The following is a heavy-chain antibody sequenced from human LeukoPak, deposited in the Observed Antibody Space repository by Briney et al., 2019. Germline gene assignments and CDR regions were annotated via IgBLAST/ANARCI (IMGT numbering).Heavy chain of an antibody. V-gene: IGHV4-39*01. D-gene: IGHD2-15*01. CDR3: ARHEGYCSSGRYYPHYFEC. CDR2: IYYSGST. Sequence: PSETLSLTCTVSGGSISSSSYYWGWIRQPPGKGLEWIGSIYYSGSTYYNPSLKSRVTISVDTSKNQFSLKLSSVTAADTAVYYCARHEGYCSSGRYYPHYFECWGQGTLVTVSS. CDR1: GGSISSSSYY. J-gene: IGHJ4*02.